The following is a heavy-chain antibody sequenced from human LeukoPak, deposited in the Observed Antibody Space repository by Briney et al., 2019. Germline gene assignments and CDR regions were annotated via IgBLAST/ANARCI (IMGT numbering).Heavy chain of an antibody. CDR2: ISAYNGNT. CDR1: GYTFTSYG. Sequence: VASVKVSCKASGYTFTSYGISWVRQAPGQGLEWMGWISAYNGNTNYAQKLQGRVTMTTDTSTSTAYMELSSLRSEDTAVYYCARTATSYGMDVWGQGTTVTVSS. CDR3: ARTATSYGMDV. J-gene: IGHJ6*02. V-gene: IGHV1-18*01.